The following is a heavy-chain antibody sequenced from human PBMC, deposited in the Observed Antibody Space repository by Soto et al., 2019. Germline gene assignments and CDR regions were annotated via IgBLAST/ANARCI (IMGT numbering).Heavy chain of an antibody. J-gene: IGHJ3*02. D-gene: IGHD2-15*01. CDR3: ARSYCSGGSCSGPNVFYI. CDR1: GFTFTTYS. Sequence: PGWSLRLSCAASGFTFTTYSMNWVRQAPGQGLEWVSSISSSGTYIYYADSVKGRFTISRDNAKNSLSLQMNSLRVEDTAVYYCARSYCSGGSCSGPNVFYIWGQGTLVTISS. CDR2: ISSSGTYI. V-gene: IGHV3-21*03.